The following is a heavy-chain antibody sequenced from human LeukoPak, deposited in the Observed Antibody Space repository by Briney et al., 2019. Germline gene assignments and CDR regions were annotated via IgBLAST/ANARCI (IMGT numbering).Heavy chain of an antibody. CDR3: ARCPLGSITIFGVALWDP. J-gene: IGHJ5*02. D-gene: IGHD3-3*01. CDR2: ISAYNGNT. V-gene: IGHV1-18*01. CDR1: GYTFTSYG. Sequence: GASVKVSCKASGYTFTSYGISWVRQAPGQGLEWMGWISAYNGNTNYAQKLQGRVTMTTDTSTSTAYMELRSLRSDDTAVYYCARCPLGSITIFGVALWDPWGQGTLVTVSS.